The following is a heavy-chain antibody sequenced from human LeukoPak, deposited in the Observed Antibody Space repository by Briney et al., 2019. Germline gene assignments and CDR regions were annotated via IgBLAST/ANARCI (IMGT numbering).Heavy chain of an antibody. CDR1: GDSVSSNGAS. CDR3: ARETDFGVVTN. J-gene: IGHJ4*02. CDR2: TYYRSKWYN. Sequence: SQTLSLTCDISGDSVSSNGASWTWIRQSPSRGLEWLGRTYYRSKWYNDYAVSVKSRISINPDTSKNQFSLQMNSVTLEDTAVYYCARETDFGVVTNWGQGTLATVSS. V-gene: IGHV6-1*01. D-gene: IGHD3-3*01.